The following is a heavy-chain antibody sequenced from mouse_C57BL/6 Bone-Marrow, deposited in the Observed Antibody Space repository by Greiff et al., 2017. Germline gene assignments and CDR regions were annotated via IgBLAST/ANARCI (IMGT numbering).Heavy chain of an antibody. D-gene: IGHD2-5*01. CDR3: ARDYSNYGYFDV. Sequence: QVQLQQPGAELVMPGASVKLSCKASGYTFTSYWMHWVKQRPGQGLEWIGEIDPSVSYTNYNQKFKGKSTLTVDKSSSTAYMQLSSLTSEDSAVYYCARDYSNYGYFDVWGTGTTVTVSS. CDR1: GYTFTSYW. V-gene: IGHV1-69*01. J-gene: IGHJ1*03. CDR2: IDPSVSYT.